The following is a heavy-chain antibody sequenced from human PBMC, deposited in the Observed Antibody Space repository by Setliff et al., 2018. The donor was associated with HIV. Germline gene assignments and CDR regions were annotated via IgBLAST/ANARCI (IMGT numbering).Heavy chain of an antibody. CDR1: GGSISSSDYY. D-gene: IGHD3-10*01. J-gene: IGHJ4*02. CDR2: IYYNGNT. V-gene: IGHV4-39*07. CDR3: ARDISIVRGRDY. Sequence: SETLSLTCTVSGGSISSSDYYWGWIRQPPGKALEWIGSIYYNGNTHYNPSLKSRVTISVDTSKNQFSLRLSSVTAADTAVYFCARDISIVRGRDYWGQGTLVTV.